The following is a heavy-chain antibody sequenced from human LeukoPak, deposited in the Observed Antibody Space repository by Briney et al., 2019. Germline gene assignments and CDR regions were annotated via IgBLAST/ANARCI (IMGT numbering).Heavy chain of an antibody. V-gene: IGHV4-34*01. CDR1: GGSFSGYY. Sequence: SETLSLTCAVYGGSFSGYYWSWIRQPPGKGLECIGDINHSGTTNYNPSLKSRVTISVDTSRNQFSLKLSSVTAADTAVYYCASTYDFWSGSHDYWGQGTLVTVSS. J-gene: IGHJ4*02. CDR3: ASTYDFWSGSHDY. CDR2: INHSGTT. D-gene: IGHD3-3*01.